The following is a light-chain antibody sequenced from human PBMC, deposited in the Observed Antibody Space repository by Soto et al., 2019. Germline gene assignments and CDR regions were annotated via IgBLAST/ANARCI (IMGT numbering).Light chain of an antibody. V-gene: IGKV3-11*01. CDR3: QQGSSWPRLT. J-gene: IGKJ4*02. CDR1: QSVSNY. Sequence: EIVLTQSPATLSLSPGERATLSCRASQSVSNYLAWYQQKPGQAPRLLIYDASNRATGIPARLSGSGSRTDFTLHISSHAPEDFTFYYYQQGSSWPRLTFGGGTKVEIK. CDR2: DAS.